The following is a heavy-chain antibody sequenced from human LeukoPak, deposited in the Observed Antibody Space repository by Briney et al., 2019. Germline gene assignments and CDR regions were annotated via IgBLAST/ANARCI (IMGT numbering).Heavy chain of an antibody. CDR2: IYYSGST. CDR3: ARAGTAMDKIDY. V-gene: IGHV4-31*03. D-gene: IGHD5-18*01. CDR1: GGSISSGGYY. Sequence: PSETLSLTCTVSGGSISSGGYYWSWIRQHPGKGLEWIGYIYYSGSTYYNPSLKSRVTISIDTSKNQFSLKLSSVTAADTAVYYCARAGTAMDKIDYWGQGTLVTVSS. J-gene: IGHJ4*02.